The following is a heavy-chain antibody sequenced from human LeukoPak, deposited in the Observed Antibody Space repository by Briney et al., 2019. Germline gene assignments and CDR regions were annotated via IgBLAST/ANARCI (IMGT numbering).Heavy chain of an antibody. CDR3: ARDDALGDNALDI. V-gene: IGHV3-23*01. CDR1: GFTFSSYA. D-gene: IGHD3-16*01. J-gene: IGHJ3*02. Sequence: GGSLRLSCAASGFTFSSYAMSWVRQAPRKGLEWVSAISGSGGSTYYADSVKGRFTISRDNSENTLFLQMNSLRAEDTAVYYCARDDALGDNALDIWGQGTMVTVSS. CDR2: ISGSGGST.